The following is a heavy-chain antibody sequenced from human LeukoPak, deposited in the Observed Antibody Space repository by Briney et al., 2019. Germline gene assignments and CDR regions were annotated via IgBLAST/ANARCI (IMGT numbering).Heavy chain of an antibody. CDR1: GFTFSTYA. Sequence: GGSLRLSCAASGFTFSTYAMSWVRQAPGKGLEWVSAISGGGDTTYYADSVKGRFTISRDNSKNTLYLQMNSLRAEDTAVYYCAKDGHYYGSGSYIHFDYWGQGTLVTVSS. V-gene: IGHV3-23*01. D-gene: IGHD3-10*01. CDR2: ISGGGDTT. J-gene: IGHJ4*02. CDR3: AKDGHYYGSGSYIHFDY.